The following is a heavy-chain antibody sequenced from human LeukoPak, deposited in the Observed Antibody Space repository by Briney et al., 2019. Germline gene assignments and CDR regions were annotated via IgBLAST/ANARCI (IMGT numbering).Heavy chain of an antibody. D-gene: IGHD3-10*01. V-gene: IGHV4-39*01. CDR2: IYYSGST. Sequence: PSETLSLTCTVSGGSISSSSYYWGWIRQPPGKGLEWIGSIYYSGSTDYNPSLKSRVTISVDTSKNQFSLKLSSVTAADTAVYYCARRSIKWFGELTQLDYWGQGTLVTVSS. CDR3: ARRSIKWFGELTQLDY. J-gene: IGHJ4*02. CDR1: GGSISSSSYY.